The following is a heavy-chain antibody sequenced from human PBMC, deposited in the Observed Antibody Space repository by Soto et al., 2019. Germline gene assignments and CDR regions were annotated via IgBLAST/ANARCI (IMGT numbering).Heavy chain of an antibody. D-gene: IGHD5-12*01. CDR2: IYYSGST. CDR1: GGSISSGGYY. J-gene: IGHJ5*02. V-gene: IGHV4-31*01. Sequence: QVQLQESGPGLVKPSQTLSLTCTVSGGSISSGGYYWSWIRQHPGKGLEWIGYIYYSGSTYYNPSLKSLVTISVDRSKNQFSLKLSSVTASDTAVYYCARWKSRGYDSNWFDPWGQGTLVTVSS. CDR3: ARWKSRGYDSNWFDP.